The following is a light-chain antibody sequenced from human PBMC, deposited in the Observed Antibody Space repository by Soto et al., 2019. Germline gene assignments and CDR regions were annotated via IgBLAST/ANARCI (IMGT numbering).Light chain of an antibody. V-gene: IGKV4-1*01. J-gene: IGKJ1*01. CDR2: WAS. CDR1: QSVLYSSNNKNY. Sequence: DIVMTQSPDSLAVSLGERATINCKSSQSVLYSSNNKNYLAWYQQKPGQPPKLLIYWASTREFGVPDRLSGSGSGTDFTLTISSLQAEDVAVYYCQQYYITPQTFGQGTKVEIK. CDR3: QQYYITPQT.